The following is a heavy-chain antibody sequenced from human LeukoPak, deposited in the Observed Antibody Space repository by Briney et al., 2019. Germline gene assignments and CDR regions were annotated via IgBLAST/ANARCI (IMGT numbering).Heavy chain of an antibody. Sequence: GGSLRLSCTASGFTFGDYAMSWVRQAPGKGLEWVGFIRSKAYGGTTEYAASVKGRFTISRDDSKSIAYLQMNSLKTEDTAVYYCTRDHYYGSGSSIWGQGTMVTVSS. CDR3: TRDHYYGSGSSI. V-gene: IGHV3-49*04. J-gene: IGHJ3*02. CDR2: IRSKAYGGTT. D-gene: IGHD3-10*01. CDR1: GFTFGDYA.